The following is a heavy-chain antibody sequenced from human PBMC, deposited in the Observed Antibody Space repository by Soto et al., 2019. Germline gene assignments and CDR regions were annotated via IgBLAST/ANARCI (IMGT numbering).Heavy chain of an antibody. CDR1: GFTFSSYG. J-gene: IGHJ6*02. V-gene: IGHV3-33*01. Sequence: QVQLVESGGGVVQPGRSLRLSCAASGFTFSSYGMHWVRQAPGKGLEWVAVIWYDGSNKYYADSVKGRFTISRENSKNTLYLQMNSLRAEDTAVYYCAREPYWASAGTYYGMDVWGQGTTVTVSS. CDR3: AREPYWASAGTYYGMDV. D-gene: IGHD6-13*01. CDR2: IWYDGSNK.